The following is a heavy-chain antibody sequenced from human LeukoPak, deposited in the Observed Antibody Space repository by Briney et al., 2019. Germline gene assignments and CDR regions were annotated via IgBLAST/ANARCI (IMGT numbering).Heavy chain of an antibody. CDR1: GFTFSIYN. CDR2: ISNSGNTI. D-gene: IGHD6-13*01. V-gene: IGHV3-48*01. Sequence: GGSVRLSCAASGFTFSIYNMHGVRQAPGKGLGWVSYISNSGNTIYYADSVRGRFTISRDDSRNTFSLQLNSLRVDDTALYYCAKDASRHGSSTWFYFDRWGQGILVSVSS. J-gene: IGHJ4*02. CDR3: AKDASRHGSSTWFYFDR.